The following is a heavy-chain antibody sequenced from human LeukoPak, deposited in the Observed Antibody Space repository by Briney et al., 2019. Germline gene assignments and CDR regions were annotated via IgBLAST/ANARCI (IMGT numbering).Heavy chain of an antibody. Sequence: ASVKVSCKPSGYTFTHYYLHWVRQAPGQGLEWMGWINPSSGGTNYAQNFQGRVTMTRDTSIRTAYMELSSLRSDDTAVYYCARGGKQIRGIIISNNWFDPWGQGTLVTVSS. J-gene: IGHJ5*02. CDR2: INPSSGGT. CDR3: ARGGKQIRGIIISNNWFDP. V-gene: IGHV1-2*02. D-gene: IGHD3-10*01. CDR1: GYTFTHYY.